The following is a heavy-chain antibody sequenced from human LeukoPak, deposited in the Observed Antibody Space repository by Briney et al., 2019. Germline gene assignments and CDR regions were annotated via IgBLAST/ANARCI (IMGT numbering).Heavy chain of an antibody. Sequence: GGSLRLSCAASGFTFSHYWMSWVRQAPGKGLEWVANIKQDGSEKYYVDSVKGRFTISRDNAKNSLYLQMNSLRDEDTAVYYCARASFQRWLQLGGDWGQGTLVTVSS. CDR1: GFTFSHYW. D-gene: IGHD5-24*01. J-gene: IGHJ4*02. CDR3: ARASFQRWLQLGGD. CDR2: IKQDGSEK. V-gene: IGHV3-7*01.